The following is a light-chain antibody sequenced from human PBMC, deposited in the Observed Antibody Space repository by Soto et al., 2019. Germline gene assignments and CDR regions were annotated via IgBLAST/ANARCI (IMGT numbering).Light chain of an antibody. CDR2: AAS. CDR3: QQGKSFPLT. J-gene: IGKJ3*01. Sequence: DIQMTQSPSSVSASVGDRVTITCRASQDIGTWLVWYQRKPGIAPKILIYAASSLQSGVPSRFSGSGPGTDFTFTISSLKPEDSASYYCQQGKSFPLTFGPGTRVHIK. CDR1: QDIGTW. V-gene: IGKV1-12*01.